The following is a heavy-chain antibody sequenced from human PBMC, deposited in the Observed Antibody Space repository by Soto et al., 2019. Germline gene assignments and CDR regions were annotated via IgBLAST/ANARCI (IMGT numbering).Heavy chain of an antibody. CDR1: GCTFSSYA. Sequence: SAVKVSCKPSGCTFSSYAISWVRQAPRQGLEWMGGIIPLFGTANYAQKFQGRVTITADESTSTAYMELSSLRSEDTDVYYCARVTMVRGVIITPPLQDWGQGTLVTVS. D-gene: IGHD3-10*01. V-gene: IGHV1-69*13. CDR2: IIPLFGTA. J-gene: IGHJ4*02. CDR3: ARVTMVRGVIITPPLQD.